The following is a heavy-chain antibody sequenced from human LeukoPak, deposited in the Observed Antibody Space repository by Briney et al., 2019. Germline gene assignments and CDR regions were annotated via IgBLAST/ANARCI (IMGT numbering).Heavy chain of an antibody. CDR2: ISSSGSTI. Sequence: GGSLRLSCAASGFTFSDYYMSWIRQAPGKGLEWVSYISSSGSTIYYTDSVKGRFTISRDSAKNSLYLQMNNLRAEDTAVYYCARNSLYCVGDCYEVFDSWGQGSLVTVSS. V-gene: IGHV3-11*04. J-gene: IGHJ4*02. CDR3: ARNSLYCVGDCYEVFDS. CDR1: GFTFSDYY. D-gene: IGHD2-21*01.